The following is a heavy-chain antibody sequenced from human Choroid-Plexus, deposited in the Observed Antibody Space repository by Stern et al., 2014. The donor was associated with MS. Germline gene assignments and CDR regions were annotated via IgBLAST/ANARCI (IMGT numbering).Heavy chain of an antibody. CDR2: IITLFSTS. Sequence: QMQLVQSGAEMQRPGSSVKVSCKASGGNFVNSAFSWVRRPPGQGPGWIGGIITLFSTSKYAQSFQGRLTITADKATSTVYMELSSLTSEDTAVYYCARDAPEQTAVGGPGGRYWGQGTLVTVSS. J-gene: IGHJ4*02. V-gene: IGHV1-69*06. CDR3: ARDAPEQTAVGGPGGRY. D-gene: IGHD3-16*01. CDR1: GGNFVNSA.